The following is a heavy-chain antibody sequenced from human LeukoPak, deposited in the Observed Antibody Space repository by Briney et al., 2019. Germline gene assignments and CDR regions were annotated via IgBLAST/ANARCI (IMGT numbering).Heavy chain of an antibody. J-gene: IGHJ6*02. CDR1: GFTFSSYE. D-gene: IGHD1-14*01. CDR2: ISSSGSTI. V-gene: IGHV3-48*03. Sequence: PGGSLRLSCAASGFTFSSYEMNWVRLAPGKGLEWVSYISSSGSTIYYADSVKGRFTISRDNSKNTLYLQMNSLRAEDTAVYYCARDPDSSSGMDVWGQGTTVTVSS. CDR3: ARDPDSSSGMDV.